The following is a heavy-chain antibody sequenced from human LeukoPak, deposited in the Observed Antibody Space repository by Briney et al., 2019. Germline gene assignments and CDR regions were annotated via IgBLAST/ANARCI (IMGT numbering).Heavy chain of an antibody. J-gene: IGHJ4*02. D-gene: IGHD2-15*01. CDR1: GYTFTGYY. CDR3: AVLGYCSGGSCYPHDVFDY. Sequence: ASVKVSCKASGYTFTGYYMHWVRQAPGQGLEWMGWINPNSGGTNYAQKFQGRVTMTRDTSTSTVYMELSSLRSEDTAVYYCAVLGYCSGGSCYPHDVFDYWGQGTLVTVSS. CDR2: INPNSGGT. V-gene: IGHV1-2*02.